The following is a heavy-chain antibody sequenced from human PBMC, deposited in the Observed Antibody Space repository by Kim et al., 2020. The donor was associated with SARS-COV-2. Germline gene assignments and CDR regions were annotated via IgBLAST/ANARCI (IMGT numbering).Heavy chain of an antibody. J-gene: IGHJ6*02. CDR2: IYYSEST. CDR1: GGSISSSSYY. CDR3: ASFLNGSGCYYYYDYYGMDV. V-gene: IGHV4-39*01. D-gene: IGHD3-10*01. Sequence: SETLSLTCTVSGGSISSSSYYWGWNRQPPGKGLEWIGSIYYSESTYYNPSLKSRVTISVDTSKNQFSLKLSSVTAAATAVYYCASFLNGSGCYYYYDYYGMDVWGQGTPVTVSS.